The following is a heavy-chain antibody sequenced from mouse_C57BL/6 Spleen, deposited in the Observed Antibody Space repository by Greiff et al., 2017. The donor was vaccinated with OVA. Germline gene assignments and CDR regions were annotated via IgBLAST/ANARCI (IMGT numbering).Heavy chain of an antibody. V-gene: IGHV1-72*01. CDR3: ARKETRDYGDYFDY. CDR1: GYTFTSYW. CDR2: IDPNSGGT. Sequence: QVQLQQPGAELVKPGASVKLSCKASGYTFTSYWMHWVKQRPGRGLEWIGRIDPNSGGTKYNEKFKSKATLTVDKASSTAYMQHSSLTSEDSAVSYCARKETRDYGDYFDYWGQGTTLTVSS. J-gene: IGHJ2*01. D-gene: IGHD2-4*01.